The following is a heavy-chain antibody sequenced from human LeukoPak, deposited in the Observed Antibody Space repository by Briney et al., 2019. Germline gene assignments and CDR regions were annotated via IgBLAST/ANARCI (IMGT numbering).Heavy chain of an antibody. CDR2: MNPNSGNT. CDR3: ASTVAGKEIYY. Sequence: ASVKVSCKASGYTFTSYDINWVRQATGQGLEWMGWMNPNSGNTGYAQKFQGRVTMTRDMSTSTVYMELSSLRSEDTAVYYCASTVAGKEIYYWGQGTLVTVSS. J-gene: IGHJ4*02. CDR1: GYTFTSYD. D-gene: IGHD6-19*01. V-gene: IGHV1-8*01.